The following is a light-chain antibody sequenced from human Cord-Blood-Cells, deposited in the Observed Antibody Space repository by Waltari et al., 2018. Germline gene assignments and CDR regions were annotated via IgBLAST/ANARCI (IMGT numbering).Light chain of an antibody. CDR1: SSDVGSYNL. Sequence: QSALTQPASVSGSPGQSITISCTGTSSDVGSYNLVSVYQQPPGKAPKLMIYEGSKRPSGVSNRFSGSKSGNTASLTISGLQAEDEADYYCCSYAGSSTWVFGGGTKLTVL. CDR3: CSYAGSSTWV. V-gene: IGLV2-23*01. J-gene: IGLJ3*02. CDR2: EGS.